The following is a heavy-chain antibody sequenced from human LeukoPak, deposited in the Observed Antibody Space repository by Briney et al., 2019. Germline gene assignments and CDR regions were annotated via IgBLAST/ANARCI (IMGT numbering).Heavy chain of an antibody. Sequence: GGSLRLSCAASGYTFSSYWMHWVRQAPGKGLVWVSRIDTDGSSTSYADSVKGRFTISRDNAKNTLYLQMNSLRAEDTAVYYCARDVGRSWELLGGRSLNYWGQGTLVTVSS. CDR1: GYTFSSYW. CDR3: ARDVGRSWELLGGRSLNY. D-gene: IGHD1-26*01. J-gene: IGHJ4*02. CDR2: IDTDGSST. V-gene: IGHV3-74*01.